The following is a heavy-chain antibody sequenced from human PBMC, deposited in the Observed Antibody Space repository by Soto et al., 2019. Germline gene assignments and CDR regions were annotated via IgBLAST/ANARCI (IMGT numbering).Heavy chain of an antibody. D-gene: IGHD6-13*01. CDR3: ARRGSSSWKNWFDP. CDR1: GGSISSSSYY. J-gene: IGHJ5*02. CDR2: IYYSGST. V-gene: IGHV4-39*01. Sequence: SETLSLTCTVSGGSISSSSYYWGWIRQPPGKGLEWIGSIYYSGSTYYNPSLKSRVTISVDTSKNQFSLKLSSVTAADTAVYYCARRGSSSWKNWFDPWGQGTLITVSS.